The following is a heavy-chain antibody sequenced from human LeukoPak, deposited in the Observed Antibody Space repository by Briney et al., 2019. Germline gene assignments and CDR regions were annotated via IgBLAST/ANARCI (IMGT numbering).Heavy chain of an antibody. CDR1: GFTFSIYW. V-gene: IGHV3-7*01. J-gene: IGHJ3*02. CDR3: VRGESNAFDI. CDR2: IKEDGSEK. Sequence: PGGSLRLSCAASGFTFSIYWMSWVRQAPGKGLEWVATIKEDGSEKYYVDSVKGRLTISRDNAKNSLYLQMNSLSAEDTAIYYCVRGESNAFDIWGQGTMVTVSS.